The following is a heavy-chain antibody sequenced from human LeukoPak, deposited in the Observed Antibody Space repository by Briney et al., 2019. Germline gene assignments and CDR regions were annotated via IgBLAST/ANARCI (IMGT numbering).Heavy chain of an antibody. Sequence: PSETLSLTCTVSGGSINSFYWSWIRQPPGGGLEWIGYIYYSGSTNYNPSLKSRVTMSVDASKNQFSLWLSSVTAADTAVYYCARLARLTLIRGVTGYHSLDVWGRGTTVIVSS. CDR1: GGSINSFY. CDR2: IYYSGST. D-gene: IGHD3-10*01. J-gene: IGHJ6*04. V-gene: IGHV4-59*01. CDR3: ARLARLTLIRGVTGYHSLDV.